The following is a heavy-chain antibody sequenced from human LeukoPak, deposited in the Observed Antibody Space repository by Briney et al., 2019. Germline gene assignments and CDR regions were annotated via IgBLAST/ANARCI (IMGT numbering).Heavy chain of an antibody. CDR1: GGSISSSSYY. CDR2: IYYSGST. CDR3: ASLPDYYDSSGYNWFDP. Sequence: PSETLSLTCTVSGGSISSSSYYWGWIRQPPGTGLEWIGTIYYSGSTYYNPSLKSRVTISVDTSKNQFSLKLSSVTAADTAVYYCASLPDYYDSSGYNWFDPWGQGTLVTVSS. D-gene: IGHD3-22*01. J-gene: IGHJ5*02. V-gene: IGHV4-39*01.